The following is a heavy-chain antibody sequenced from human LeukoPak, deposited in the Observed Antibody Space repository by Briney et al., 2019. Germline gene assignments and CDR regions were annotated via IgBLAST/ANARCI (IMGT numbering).Heavy chain of an antibody. CDR3: ARGRDTVTLDY. V-gene: IGHV3-74*01. J-gene: IGHJ4*02. D-gene: IGHD4-17*01. CDR2: LNSGGTIT. CDR1: GFTFSSYW. Sequence: GGPLRLSCSLSGFTFSSYWLHWVRQAPGQGLLWLSSLNSGGTITPYADAVKGRFTISRDNSKNTLYLQMNSLRAEDTAVYYCARGRDTVTLDYWGQGTLVTVSS.